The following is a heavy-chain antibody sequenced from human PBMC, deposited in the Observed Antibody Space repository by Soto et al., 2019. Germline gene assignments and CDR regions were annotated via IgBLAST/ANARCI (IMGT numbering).Heavy chain of an antibody. Sequence: ASVKVSCKASGYTFTSYDINWVRQATGQGLEWMGWMNPNSGNTGYVQKFQGRVTMTRNTSISTAYMELSSLRSEDTAVYYCASSVVVVAATPESFDYWGQGTLVTVSS. D-gene: IGHD2-15*01. CDR3: ASSVVVVAATPESFDY. CDR2: MNPNSGNT. J-gene: IGHJ4*02. V-gene: IGHV1-8*01. CDR1: GYTFTSYD.